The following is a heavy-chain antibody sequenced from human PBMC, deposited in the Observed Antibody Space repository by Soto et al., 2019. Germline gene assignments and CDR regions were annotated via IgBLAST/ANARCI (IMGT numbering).Heavy chain of an antibody. D-gene: IGHD5-12*01. V-gene: IGHV4-34*01. CDR1: GGPFHDSY. CDR3: ARGLQRRFGGYKGLGYHGMDV. CDR2: LSHSGST. J-gene: IGHJ6*02. Sequence: AVSLTLEVHGGPFHDSYFSWVRQPPGKGVGWIGELSHSGSTSYNPSLKSRVTISIDTSKNQFSLKLSSVSAADTAMYYCARGLQRRFGGYKGLGYHGMDVWGQGTTVTVSS.